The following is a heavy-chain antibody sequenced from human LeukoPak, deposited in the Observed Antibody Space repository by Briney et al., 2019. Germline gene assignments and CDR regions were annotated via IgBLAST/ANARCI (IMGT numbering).Heavy chain of an antibody. CDR2: INAGNGNT. V-gene: IGHV1-3*01. D-gene: IGHD3-10*01. CDR1: GYTFTSYA. Sequence: APVKVSCKASGYTFTSYAMHWVRQAPGQRLEWMGWINAGNGNTKYSQKFQGRVTITRDTSASTAYMELSSLRSEDTAVYYCGGSGFGELYTLDYWGQGTLVTVSS. J-gene: IGHJ4*02. CDR3: GGSGFGELYTLDY.